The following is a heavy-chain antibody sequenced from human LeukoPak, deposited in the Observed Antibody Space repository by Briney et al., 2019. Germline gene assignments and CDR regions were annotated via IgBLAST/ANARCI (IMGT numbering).Heavy chain of an antibody. V-gene: IGHV4-39*01. CDR3: ARREFAGRPDSYFDY. Sequence: SETLSLTCTVSGGSISSSSYYWGWIRQPPGKGLEWIGSIYYSGSTYYNPSLKSRVTISVDTSKNQFSLKLSSVTAADTAVYYCARREFAGRPDSYFDYWGQGTLVTVSS. D-gene: IGHD1-1*01. CDR2: IYYSGST. J-gene: IGHJ4*02. CDR1: GGSISSSSYY.